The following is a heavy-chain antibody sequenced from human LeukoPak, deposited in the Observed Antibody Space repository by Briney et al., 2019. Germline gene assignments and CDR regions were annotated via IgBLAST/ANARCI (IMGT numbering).Heavy chain of an antibody. Sequence: SETLSLTCTVSGGSISSYYWSWTRQPPGKGLEWIGYIYYSGSTNYNPSLKSRVTISVDTSKNQFSLKLSSVTAADTAVYYCAREGGYCSSTSCYTFDYWGQGTLVTVSS. CDR3: AREGGYCSSTSCYTFDY. CDR2: IYYSGST. V-gene: IGHV4-59*01. CDR1: GGSISSYY. J-gene: IGHJ4*02. D-gene: IGHD2-2*02.